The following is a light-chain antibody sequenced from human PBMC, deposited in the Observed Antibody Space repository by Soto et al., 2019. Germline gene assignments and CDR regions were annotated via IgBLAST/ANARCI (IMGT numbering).Light chain of an antibody. CDR1: SSDVGGYNY. J-gene: IGLJ1*01. Sequence: QSVLTQPPSASGSPGQSVTSSCTGTSSDVGGYNYVSWYQQHPGKAPKLMIYEVSERPSGVPDRFSGSKSSNTASLTVSGLQAEDEADYYCSSYAGSNNFVFGTGTKVT. CDR2: EVS. V-gene: IGLV2-8*01. CDR3: SSYAGSNNFV.